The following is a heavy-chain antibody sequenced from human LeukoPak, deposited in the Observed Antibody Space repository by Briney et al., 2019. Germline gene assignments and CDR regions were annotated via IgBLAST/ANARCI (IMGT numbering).Heavy chain of an antibody. CDR2: ISGSGSST. Sequence: GGSLRLSCAASGFTFSSYAMSWVRQAPGKGLEWISTISGSGSSTDFADSVKGRFTISRDNSKNTLNLQMNNLRAEDTAIYYWSPDPNKWLRNYWGQGTLVTVSS. V-gene: IGHV3-23*01. D-gene: IGHD5-12*01. CDR3: SPDPNKWLRNY. J-gene: IGHJ4*02. CDR1: GFTFSSYA.